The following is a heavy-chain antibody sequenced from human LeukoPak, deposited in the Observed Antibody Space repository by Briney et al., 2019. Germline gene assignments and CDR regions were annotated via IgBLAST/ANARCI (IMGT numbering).Heavy chain of an antibody. V-gene: IGHV3-48*03. J-gene: IGHJ5*02. CDR3: ARYGWFDP. D-gene: IGHD4-17*01. CDR2: ISNSGSTI. CDR1: GFTFSTYE. Sequence: PGGSLRLSCAASGFTFSTYEMHWVRQAPGKGLEWVSYISNSGSTIYYADSVKGRFTISRDNAKNSLYLQMNSLRAEDTAVYYCARYGWFDPWGQGTLVTVSS.